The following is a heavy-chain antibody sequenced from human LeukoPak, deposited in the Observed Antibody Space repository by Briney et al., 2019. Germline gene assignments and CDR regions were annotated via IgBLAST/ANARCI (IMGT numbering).Heavy chain of an antibody. V-gene: IGHV4-34*01. CDR2: INQSGGT. J-gene: IGHJ4*02. CDR1: GGSFSDYF. Sequence: PSETLSLTCGVYGGSFSDYFWTWIRQPPAKGLEWIGEINQSGGTNYNPSLKSRVTISIDTSKNQFSLKLSSVTAADTAVYYCARGGDFLTGYYQLDYWGQGTLVTVSS. D-gene: IGHD3-9*01. CDR3: ARGGDFLTGYYQLDY.